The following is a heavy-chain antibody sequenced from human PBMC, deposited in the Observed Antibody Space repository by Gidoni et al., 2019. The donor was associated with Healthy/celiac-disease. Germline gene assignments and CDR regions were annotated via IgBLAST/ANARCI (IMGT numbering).Heavy chain of an antibody. V-gene: IGHV4-61*01. CDR3: ARSPRLVVVPAAIGLGENWFDP. CDR2: IYYSGST. D-gene: IGHD2-2*01. J-gene: IGHJ5*02. CDR1: GGSVSSGSYY. Sequence: QVQLQESGPGLVKPSETLSLTCTVSGGSVSSGSYYWSWIRQPPGKGLEWIGYIYYSGSTNYNPSLKSRVTISIDTSKNQFSLKLSSVTAADTAVYYCARSPRLVVVPAAIGLGENWFDPWGQGTLVTVSS.